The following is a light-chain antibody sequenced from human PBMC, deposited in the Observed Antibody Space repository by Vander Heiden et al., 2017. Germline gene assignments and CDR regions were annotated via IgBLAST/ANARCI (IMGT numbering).Light chain of an antibody. Sequence: EIVLTQSPATLSLSPGDRATLSCRASQSVATYLAWYQQKPGQAPRLLIHDASYRATGITARFSGRGSGTDFTLTISSLEPEDFAVYYCQQRSDWPPVTFGQGTRLEIK. CDR1: QSVATY. J-gene: IGKJ5*01. V-gene: IGKV3-11*01. CDR3: QQRSDWPPVT. CDR2: DAS.